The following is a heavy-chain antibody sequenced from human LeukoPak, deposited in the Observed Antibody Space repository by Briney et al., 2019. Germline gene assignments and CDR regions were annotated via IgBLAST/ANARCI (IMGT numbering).Heavy chain of an antibody. V-gene: IGHV3-48*01. CDR3: ARVAYYDFWSGLIPHTYYMDV. D-gene: IGHD3-3*01. CDR1: GFSFSSHS. J-gene: IGHJ6*03. CDR2: ISTSNTI. Sequence: GGSLRLSCAASGFSFSSHSMTWVRQAPGKGLEWLSYISTSNTIYCADSVSGRFTVSRDNARNSLFLQMHSLKAEDTAIYYCARVAYYDFWSGLIPHTYYMDVWGKGTTVTVSS.